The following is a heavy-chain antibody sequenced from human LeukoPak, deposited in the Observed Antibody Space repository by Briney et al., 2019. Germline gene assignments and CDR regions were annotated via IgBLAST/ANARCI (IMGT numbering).Heavy chain of an antibody. D-gene: IGHD1-26*01. CDR3: AKDLAGSGSYSFDY. Sequence: GGSLRLSCAASGFTFSNYAMNWVRQAPGRGLEWVSTISGSGGSTYYADSVKGRFTISRDNSKNTLYLQMNSLRAEDTAVYYCAKDLAGSGSYSFDYWGQGTLVTVSS. V-gene: IGHV3-23*01. CDR1: GFTFSNYA. J-gene: IGHJ4*02. CDR2: ISGSGGST.